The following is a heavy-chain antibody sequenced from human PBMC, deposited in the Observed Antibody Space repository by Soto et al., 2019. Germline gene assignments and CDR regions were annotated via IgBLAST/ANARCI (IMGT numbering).Heavy chain of an antibody. J-gene: IGHJ6*02. D-gene: IGHD1-1*01. CDR3: ARDGTTQVFMEKGQYNYYSGMDA. CDR2: IWHDGTST. V-gene: IGHV3-33*01. CDR1: GFSFNFYG. Sequence: QMQLEESGGGVVQPGGSLRLSCGSSGFSFNFYGMHWVRQAPGKGLELVAFIWHDGTSTLYADSVKGRFTISRDNSRGTLFLRMNSLRAEDTAVYYCARDGTTQVFMEKGQYNYYSGMDAWGQGTTVLVSS.